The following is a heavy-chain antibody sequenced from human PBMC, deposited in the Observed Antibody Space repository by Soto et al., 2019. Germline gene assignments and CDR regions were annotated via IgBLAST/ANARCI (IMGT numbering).Heavy chain of an antibody. V-gene: IGHV3-23*01. J-gene: IGHJ4*02. CDR1: GFTFSSYA. CDR3: AKAGVYGSGKLAELGPTLSHFDY. CDR2: ISGSGGSI. D-gene: IGHD3-10*01. Sequence: GGSLRLSCAASGFTFSSYAMSWVRQAPGKGLEWVSAISGSGGSIYYADSVKGRFSISRDNFKNTLYLQMNSLRAEDTAVYYCAKAGVYGSGKLAELGPTLSHFDYWGQGTPVTVSS.